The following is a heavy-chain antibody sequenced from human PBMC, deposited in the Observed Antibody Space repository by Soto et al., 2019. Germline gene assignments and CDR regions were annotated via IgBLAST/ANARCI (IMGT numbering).Heavy chain of an antibody. V-gene: IGHV1-3*01. CDR3: ARSPGGPMTPGDY. Sequence: GASVKVSCKVSGYTFTSYAMHWVRQAPGQRLEWMGWINAGNGNTKYSQKFQGRVTITRDTSASTAYMELSSLRSEDTAVYYCARSPGGPMTPGDYWGRGTLVTLSP. J-gene: IGHJ4*02. D-gene: IGHD3-16*01. CDR1: GYTFTSYA. CDR2: INAGNGNT.